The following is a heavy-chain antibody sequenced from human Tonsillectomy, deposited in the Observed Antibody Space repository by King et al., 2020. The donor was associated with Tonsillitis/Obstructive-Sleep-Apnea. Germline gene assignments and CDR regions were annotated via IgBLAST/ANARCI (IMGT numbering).Heavy chain of an antibody. CDR1: GGSFSDYY. CDR3: AAAVFGVVFNYYYYYMDV. Sequence: VQLQQWGAGLLKPSETLSLTCAVYGGSFSDYYWSWIRQPPGKGLEWIGEINHSGSTNYNPSLKSRVTISVDTSKNQFSLELSSVTAADTAVYYCAAAVFGVVFNYYYYYMDVWGKGTTVTVSS. CDR2: INHSGST. J-gene: IGHJ6*03. D-gene: IGHD3-3*01. V-gene: IGHV4-34*01.